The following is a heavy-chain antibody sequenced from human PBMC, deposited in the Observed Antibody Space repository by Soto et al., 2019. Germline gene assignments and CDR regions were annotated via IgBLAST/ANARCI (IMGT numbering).Heavy chain of an antibody. CDR2: INSDGSST. CDR1: GFTFSRYW. Sequence: GGSLRLSCAASGFTFSRYWMHWVRQAPGKGLVWVSRINSDGSSTSYADSVKGRFTISRDNAKNTLYLQMNSLRAEDTAVYYXXRGDGYCSSTSCYAYPLFDYWGQGTLVTVSS. CDR3: XRGDGYCSSTSCYAYPLFDY. J-gene: IGHJ4*02. D-gene: IGHD2-2*01. V-gene: IGHV3-74*01.